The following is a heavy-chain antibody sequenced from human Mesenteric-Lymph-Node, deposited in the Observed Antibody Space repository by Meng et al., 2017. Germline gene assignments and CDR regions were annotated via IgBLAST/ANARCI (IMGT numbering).Heavy chain of an antibody. D-gene: IGHD5-18*01. J-gene: IGHJ4*02. CDR3: ARGGYYSFDY. CDR1: GGSISSVYW. V-gene: IGHV4-4*02. CDR2: IYHSGST. Sequence: VPRQGSGPGRVNPSETLSLTCAVSGGSISSVYWWTWVRQSPGKGLEWIGEIYHSGSTNYNPSLKSRVTISVDKSKNQFSLKLTSVTAADTAVYYCARGGYYSFDYWGQGTLVTVSS.